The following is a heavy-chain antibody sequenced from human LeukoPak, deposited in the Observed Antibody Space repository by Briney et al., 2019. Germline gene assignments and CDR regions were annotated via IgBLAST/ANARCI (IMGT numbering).Heavy chain of an antibody. CDR3: AVYPYDSNDY. D-gene: IGHD3-22*01. CDR1: GGSISSYY. V-gene: IGHV4-59*01. J-gene: IGHJ4*02. CDR2: IYYSGST. Sequence: PSETLSLTCTVSGGSISSYYWSWIRQPPGKELEWIGYIYYSGSTNYNPSLKSRVTISVDTSKNQFSLKLSSVTAADTAVYYCAVYPYDSNDYWGQGTLVTVSS.